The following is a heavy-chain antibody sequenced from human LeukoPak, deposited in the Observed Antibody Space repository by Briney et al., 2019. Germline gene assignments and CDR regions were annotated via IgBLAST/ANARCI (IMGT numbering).Heavy chain of an antibody. J-gene: IGHJ4*02. CDR2: IWYDGSNK. V-gene: IGHV3-33*01. Sequence: RSLRLSCAASGFNFSSFVMHWVRQAPGKGLEWVAVIWYDGSNKYYADSVKGRFTISRDNSKNTLYLQMNSLRAEDTAVYYCARGPSAYPKCFDYWGQGTLVTVSS. CDR1: GFNFSSFV. CDR3: ARGPSAYPKCFDY. D-gene: IGHD5-12*01.